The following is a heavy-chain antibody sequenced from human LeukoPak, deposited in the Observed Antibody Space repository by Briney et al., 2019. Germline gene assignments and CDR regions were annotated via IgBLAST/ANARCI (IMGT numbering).Heavy chain of an antibody. D-gene: IGHD6-13*01. CDR3: GRGHSGSWYYFQQ. CDR2: IYYSGST. CDR1: GGSISSYY. Sequence: SETLSLTCTVSGGSISSYYWSWIRQPPGKGLEGIGYIYYSGSTNYNPSLKSRVTISVDTSKNQFSLKLRSVSAPDPAVYYCGRGHSGSWYYFQQWGQGNLVTVSS. V-gene: IGHV4-59*08. J-gene: IGHJ1*01.